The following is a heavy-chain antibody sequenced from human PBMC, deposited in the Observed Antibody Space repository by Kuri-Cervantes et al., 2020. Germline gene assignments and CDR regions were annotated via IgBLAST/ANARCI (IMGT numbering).Heavy chain of an antibody. V-gene: IGHV3-48*03. CDR2: ISFSGASI. CDR3: ARGHHDYIWGSYGIDY. J-gene: IGHJ4*02. D-gene: IGHD3-16*01. Sequence: GESLKISCAASGFIFSSSEMNWVRQAPGKGLEWVSSISFSGASIYYADSVKGRFTISRDNSKNTLYLQMNSLRAEDTAVYYCARGHHDYIWGSYGIDYWGQGTLVTVSS. CDR1: GFIFSSSE.